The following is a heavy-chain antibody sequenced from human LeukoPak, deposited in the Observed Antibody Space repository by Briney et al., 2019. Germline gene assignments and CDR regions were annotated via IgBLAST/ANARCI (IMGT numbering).Heavy chain of an antibody. CDR1: RFTVRSNY. Sequence: GGSLRLFCAASRFTVRSNYISWLRQAPGKGLEWVSVISGGGSTYYYTDSVKGRFTISRDNSKNTLYLQMNSLRAEDTAVYYCARGSTRRSPFDIWGHGTMVTVSS. J-gene: IGHJ3*02. CDR3: ARGSTRRSPFDI. V-gene: IGHV3-53*01. CDR2: ISGGGST.